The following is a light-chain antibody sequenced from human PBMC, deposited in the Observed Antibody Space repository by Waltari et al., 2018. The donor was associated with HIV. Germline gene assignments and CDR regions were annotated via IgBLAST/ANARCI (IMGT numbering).Light chain of an antibody. CDR3: GSYAGSNAYV. CDR1: SNDVGYYNL. CDR2: GVS. J-gene: IGLJ1*01. Sequence: QSALTQPASVSGSPGQSITISCTGTSNDVGYYNLVSWYQQDPGKAPKVMIYGVSKRPSGVSNRFSGSKSGNTASLTISGLQPEDEADYYCGSYAGSNAYVFGIGTKVTVL. V-gene: IGLV2-23*02.